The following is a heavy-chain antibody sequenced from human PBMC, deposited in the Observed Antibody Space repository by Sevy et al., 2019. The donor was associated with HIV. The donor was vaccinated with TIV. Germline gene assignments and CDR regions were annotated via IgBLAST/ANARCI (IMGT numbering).Heavy chain of an antibody. CDR1: GGSFSGYY. CDR2: INHSGST. CDR3: ARGYGWAAADPSFGP. D-gene: IGHD6-13*01. J-gene: IGHJ5*02. Sequence: SETLSLTCAVYGGSFSGYYWSWIRQPPGKGLEWIGEINHSGSTNYNPSLKSRVTISVDTTKNQFSLKLSSVTAADTAVYYCARGYGWAAADPSFGPWGQGTLVTVSS. V-gene: IGHV4-34*01.